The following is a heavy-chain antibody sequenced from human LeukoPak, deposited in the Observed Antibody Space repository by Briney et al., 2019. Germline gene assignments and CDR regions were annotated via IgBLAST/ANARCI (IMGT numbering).Heavy chain of an antibody. D-gene: IGHD4-17*01. J-gene: IGHJ3*02. V-gene: IGHV4-38-2*02. CDR3: ARGVTTDAFDI. CDR1: GYSISSGYY. Sequence: SETLPLTCTVPGYSISSGYYWGWIRQPPGKGLEWIGSTYHSGSTYYNPSLKSRVTISVDTSKNQFSLKPNSVTAADTAMYYCARGVTTDAFDIWGQGTMVTVSS. CDR2: TYHSGST.